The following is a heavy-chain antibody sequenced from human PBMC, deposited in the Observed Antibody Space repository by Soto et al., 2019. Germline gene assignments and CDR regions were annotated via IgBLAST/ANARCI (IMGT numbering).Heavy chain of an antibody. Sequence: QVHLVQSGAEVKKPGASVKVSCKASGYTFTSYYLHWVRQAPGQGLEWMGLINPSGGSTTYAQKFQGRVTMTRDTYTTTVYMELSSLRSEDTAVYYCARAGCTISPCYLKYYGMDVWGHGTTVTVSS. D-gene: IGHD2-8*01. CDR1: GYTFTSYY. CDR2: INPSGGST. V-gene: IGHV1-46*01. J-gene: IGHJ6*02. CDR3: ARAGCTISPCYLKYYGMDV.